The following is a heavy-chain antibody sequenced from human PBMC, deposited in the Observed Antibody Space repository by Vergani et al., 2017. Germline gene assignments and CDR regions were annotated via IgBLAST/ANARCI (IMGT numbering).Heavy chain of an antibody. Sequence: QLQLQESGSGLVKPSQTLSLTCAVSGGSISSGGYSWSWIRQPPGKGLEWIGYIYHSGSTYYNPSLKSLVTISVDTSKNQFSLKLSSVTAADTAVYYCARARGVAGSSNFDYWGQGTLVTVSS. CDR2: IYHSGST. D-gene: IGHD6-19*01. CDR1: GGSISSGGYS. CDR3: ARARGVAGSSNFDY. V-gene: IGHV4-30-2*05. J-gene: IGHJ4*02.